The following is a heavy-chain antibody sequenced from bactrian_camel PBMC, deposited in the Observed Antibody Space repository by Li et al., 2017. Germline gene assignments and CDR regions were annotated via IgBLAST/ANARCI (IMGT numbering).Heavy chain of an antibody. CDR1: GFTFSSYD. D-gene: IGHD2*01. Sequence: VESGGGLVQPGGSLRLSCAASGFTFSSYDMSWVRQTPGKGLEWVSAINGGGGSTIYADSVQGRFTIHYDNAEKTVDLQMSSLKPEDTALYFCAADCPTTRASLKVVVTALDFGRWGQGTQVTVS. J-gene: IGHJ6*01. CDR2: INGGGGST. V-gene: IGHV3S40*01. CDR3: AADCPTTRASLKVVVTALDFGR.